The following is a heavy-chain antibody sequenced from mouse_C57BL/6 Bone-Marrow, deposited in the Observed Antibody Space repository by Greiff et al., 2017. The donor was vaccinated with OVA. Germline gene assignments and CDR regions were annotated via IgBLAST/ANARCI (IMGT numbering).Heavy chain of an antibody. J-gene: IGHJ3*01. V-gene: IGHV3-6*01. CDR1: GYSITSGYY. Sequence: DVQLQESGPGLVKPSQSLSLTCSVTGYSITSGYYWNWIRQFPGNKLEWMGYISYDGSNNYNPSLKNRISITRDTSKNQFFLKLNSVTTEDTATYYCARGYDGYYGFAYWGQGTLVTVSA. CDR3: ARGYDGYYGFAY. CDR2: ISYDGSN. D-gene: IGHD2-3*01.